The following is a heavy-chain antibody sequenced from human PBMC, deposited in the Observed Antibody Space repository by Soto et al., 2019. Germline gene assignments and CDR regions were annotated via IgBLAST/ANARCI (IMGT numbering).Heavy chain of an antibody. J-gene: IGHJ3*02. CDR2: IYYSGRT. CDR1: GGSISSYY. D-gene: IGHD2-21*02. V-gene: IGHV4-59*07. CDR3: ARAVCGGDGYGPAHAFDI. Sequence: SDTLSLTRTVSGGSISSYYWSWIRQPPWKGLEWMGYIYYSGRTNYNPSLKSPVTISVDTAKNQFSLELSAVTAAETAVYYCARAVCGGDGYGPAHAFDIWGQGTMVTVS.